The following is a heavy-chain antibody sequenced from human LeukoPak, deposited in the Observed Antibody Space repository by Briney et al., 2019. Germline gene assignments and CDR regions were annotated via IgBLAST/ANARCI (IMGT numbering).Heavy chain of an antibody. D-gene: IGHD1-14*01. V-gene: IGHV3-7*01. J-gene: IGHJ4*02. CDR1: GFTFTSYW. CDR2: IKQDGSEK. CDR3: ARDPDRDGVDY. Sequence: GGSLRLSCAASGFTFTSYWMNWVRQAPGMGLEWVANIKQDGSEKYYVDSVKGRFTISRDNAKNSLYLQMNSLRAEDTAVYYYARDPDRDGVDYWGQGTLVTVSS.